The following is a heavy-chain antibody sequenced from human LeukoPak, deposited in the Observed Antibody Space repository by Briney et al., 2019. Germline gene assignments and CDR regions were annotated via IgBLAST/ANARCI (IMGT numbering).Heavy chain of an antibody. CDR3: ARVRLWFGGLDY. D-gene: IGHD3-10*01. J-gene: IGHJ4*02. CDR2: ITANGDTT. V-gene: IGHV3-23*01. Sequence: PGGSLRLSCVGSGFIFRSYAVTWVRQAPGKGLDWVSSITANGDTTYYADSVKGRFTISRDNSKNTLYLQMNSLRAEDTAVYYCARVRLWFGGLDYWGQGTLVTVSS. CDR1: GFIFRSYA.